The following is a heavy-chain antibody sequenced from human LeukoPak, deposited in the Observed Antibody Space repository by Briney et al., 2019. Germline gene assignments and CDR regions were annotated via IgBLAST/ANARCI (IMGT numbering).Heavy chain of an antibody. Sequence: PGGSLRLSCAASGFTFSGYWMYWVRQAPGKGLVWVSRINSDGNTTNYADSVKGRFTISRDNSKNTLYLQMNSLRAEDTAVYYCAKLLSNSGRFLYWGQGTLVTVSS. V-gene: IGHV3-74*01. CDR2: INSDGNTT. D-gene: IGHD4-23*01. CDR1: GFTFSGYW. J-gene: IGHJ4*02. CDR3: AKLLSNSGRFLY.